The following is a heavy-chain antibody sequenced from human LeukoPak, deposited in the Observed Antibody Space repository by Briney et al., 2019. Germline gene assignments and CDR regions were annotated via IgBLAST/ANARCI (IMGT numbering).Heavy chain of an antibody. D-gene: IGHD3-10*01. CDR1: GYTFTGYY. CDR2: INPNSGGT. J-gene: IGHJ4*02. V-gene: IGHV1-2*02. Sequence: GASVKVSCKASGYTFTGYYMHWVRQAPGQGLEWMGWINPNSGGTNYAQKFQGRVTMTRDTSISTAYMELSRLRSDDTAVYYCARILWFGELLGSSLDYWGQGTLVTVSS. CDR3: ARILWFGELLGSSLDY.